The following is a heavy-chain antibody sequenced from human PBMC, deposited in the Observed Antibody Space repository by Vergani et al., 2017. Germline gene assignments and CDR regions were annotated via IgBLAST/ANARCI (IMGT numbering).Heavy chain of an antibody. CDR3: ARAPFRITAAEDYAFDG. D-gene: IGHD6-13*01. V-gene: IGHV1-8*02. J-gene: IGHJ3*01. Sequence: QVQLVQSGAEVKEPGGSVQVSCKASGYTLNTYDINWVRQAAGQGLEWMGWMNPNSGNTGYAQKFQGGVTMTSITSIGTAYMELSGLTSDDTAVYYCARAPFRITAAEDYAFDGWGEATLVTVSS. CDR2: MNPNSGNT. CDR1: GYTLNTYD.